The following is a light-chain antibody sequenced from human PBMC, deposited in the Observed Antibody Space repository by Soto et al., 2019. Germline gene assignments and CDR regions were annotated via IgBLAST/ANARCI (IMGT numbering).Light chain of an antibody. CDR1: SSDVGGYKY. V-gene: IGLV2-14*01. CDR2: EVS. J-gene: IGLJ1*01. CDR3: SSYTSSSTLV. Sequence: QSVLTQPASVSGSPGQSITISCTGTSSDVGGYKYVSWYQQHPGKAPKLMIYEVSNRPSGVSTRFSGSKSGNTASLTISGLQAEDEADYYCSSYTSSSTLVFGPGTKLTVL.